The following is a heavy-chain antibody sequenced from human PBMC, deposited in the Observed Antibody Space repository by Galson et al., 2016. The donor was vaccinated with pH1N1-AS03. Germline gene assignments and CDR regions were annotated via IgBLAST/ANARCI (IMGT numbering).Heavy chain of an antibody. CDR1: GFTFSNAW. Sequence: SLRLSCAASGFTFSNAWMTWVRQAPGKGLEWVGRIKSKSDGGTTDYAAPVKAKFTISRDDSKNTLYLQMNSMKTEYTAVYYCSTDETFYYYYGMDVWGRGTTVTVSS. CDR3: STDETFYYYYGMDV. CDR2: IKSKSDGGTT. J-gene: IGHJ6*02. V-gene: IGHV3-15*01.